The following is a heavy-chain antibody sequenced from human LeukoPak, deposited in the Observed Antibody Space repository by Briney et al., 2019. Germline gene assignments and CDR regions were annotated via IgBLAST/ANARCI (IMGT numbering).Heavy chain of an antibody. Sequence: GGSLRLSCAASGFTFSDYYMSWIRQAPGKGLEWVSYISNSGSTIYYADSVKGRFTISRDNAKNSLYLQMNSLRAEDTAAYYCARRPWFGELFGAFDIWGQGTMVTVSS. CDR3: ARRPWFGELFGAFDI. D-gene: IGHD3-10*01. CDR1: GFTFSDYY. V-gene: IGHV3-11*01. J-gene: IGHJ3*02. CDR2: ISNSGSTI.